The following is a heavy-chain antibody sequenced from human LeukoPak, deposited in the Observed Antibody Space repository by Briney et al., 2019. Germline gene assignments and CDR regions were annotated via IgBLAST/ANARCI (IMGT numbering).Heavy chain of an antibody. CDR3: ARVRSGSYYVDY. J-gene: IGHJ4*02. CDR2: IYSGGST. CDR1: GITVSSNY. V-gene: IGHV3-66*01. D-gene: IGHD1-26*01. Sequence: PGGSLRLSCAASGITVSSNYMSWVRQAPGKGLEWVSVIYSGGSTYYADSVKGRFTISRDNSKNTLYLQMNSLRIEDTAVYYCARVRSGSYYVDYWGQGTLVTVSS.